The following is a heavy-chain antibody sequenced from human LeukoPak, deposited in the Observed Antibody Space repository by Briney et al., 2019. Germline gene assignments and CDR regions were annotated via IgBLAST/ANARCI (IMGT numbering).Heavy chain of an antibody. Sequence: SETLSLTCAVYGGSFSGYYWSWIRQPPGRGLEWIGEINHSGSTNYNPSLKSRVTISLDTSKNQFSLKLSSVTAADTAVYYCARGVRTIFGVVIIRDYFDYWGQGTLVTVSS. CDR3: ARGVRTIFGVVIIRDYFDY. V-gene: IGHV4-34*01. CDR1: GGSFSGYY. CDR2: INHSGST. J-gene: IGHJ4*02. D-gene: IGHD3-3*01.